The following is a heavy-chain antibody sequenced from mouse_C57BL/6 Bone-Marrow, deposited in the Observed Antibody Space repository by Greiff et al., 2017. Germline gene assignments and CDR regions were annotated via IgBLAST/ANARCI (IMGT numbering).Heavy chain of an antibody. D-gene: IGHD1-1*02. CDR1: GFTFSSYA. CDR2: ISAGGSYT. V-gene: IGHV5-4*03. Sequence: EVNLVESGGGLVKPGGSLKLSCAASGFTFSSYAMSWVRQTPEKRLEWVATISAGGSYTYYPDNVKGRFTISRDNAENNPYLHMSHLKSEDTAVYYCARGGLEYDAIDYWGQGTSVTVSS. CDR3: ARGGLEYDAIDY. J-gene: IGHJ4*01.